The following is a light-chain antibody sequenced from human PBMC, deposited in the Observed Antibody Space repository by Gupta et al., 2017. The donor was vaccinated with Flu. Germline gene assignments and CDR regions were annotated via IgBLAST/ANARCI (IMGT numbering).Light chain of an antibody. V-gene: IGKV3-11*01. J-gene: IGKJ2*01. CDR2: DAS. Sequence: IVLLQSPATLPLSQGERATFSCRASQSVSSYLAWYQQKPGQTPRLLIYDASNRATGIPARFSGSGSGTDFTLTISSLEPEDFAVYYCQQRGTWPPYTFGQGTKLEIK. CDR1: QSVSSY. CDR3: QQRGTWPPYT.